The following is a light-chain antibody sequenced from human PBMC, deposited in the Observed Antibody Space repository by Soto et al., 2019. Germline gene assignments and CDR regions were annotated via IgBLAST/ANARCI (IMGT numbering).Light chain of an antibody. V-gene: IGKV3-15*01. CDR2: RAS. Sequence: IVMTQSPATLAVSPGETATLSCRASQSLSGNLAWYQQKPGQAPRLLIFRASTRATGVPARFSGRGSGTEFTLTISGLQSEDFAVYYCQQYSNWPPWTFGPGTKVDIK. CDR1: QSLSGN. J-gene: IGKJ1*01. CDR3: QQYSNWPPWT.